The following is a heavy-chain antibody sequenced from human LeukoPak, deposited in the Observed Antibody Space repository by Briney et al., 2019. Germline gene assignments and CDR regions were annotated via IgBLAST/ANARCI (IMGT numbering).Heavy chain of an antibody. V-gene: IGHV3-23*01. CDR1: GFTLSNYA. J-gene: IGHJ4*02. Sequence: GGSLRLSCAASGFTLSNYAISWVRQAPGKGLEWVSVISGTGGDTYYADSVKGRFTISRDNSKNTLYLQMNSLRAEDTVVYYCAKDRVHEWLFSLTFDYWGQGTLVTVSS. CDR2: ISGTGGDT. D-gene: IGHD3-3*01. CDR3: AKDRVHEWLFSLTFDY.